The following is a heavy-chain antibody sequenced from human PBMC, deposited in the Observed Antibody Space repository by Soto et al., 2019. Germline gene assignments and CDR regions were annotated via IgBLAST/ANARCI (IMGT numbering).Heavy chain of an antibody. CDR2: IIPVFGTT. CDR1: GGTFNSSG. CDR3: VRARGSSWYSWFDS. J-gene: IGHJ5*01. V-gene: IGHV1-69*01. D-gene: IGHD1-26*01. Sequence: QLQLVQSGAELKKPGSSVKVSCKASGGTFNSSGVSWVRQAPGQGIEWMGGIIPVFGTTNYAHRFKGRVTVTADESTSTVYMELSSLRFADTAMYYCVRARGSSWYSWFDSWGQGTLVTVSS.